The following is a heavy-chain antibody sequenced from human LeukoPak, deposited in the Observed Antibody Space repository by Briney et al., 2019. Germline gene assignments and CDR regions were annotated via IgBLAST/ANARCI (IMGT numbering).Heavy chain of an antibody. CDR1: GGSIRSSTYY. V-gene: IGHV4-39*01. J-gene: IGHJ4*02. CDR2: ISYSGST. CDR3: ARGRIQLSLVHV. D-gene: IGHD5-18*01. Sequence: SETLSLTCTVSGGSIRSSTYYWGWIRQPPGKGLVWIGSISYSGSTYYNPSLKSRITISVDTSKNQFSLRLSSVTAADTAVYYCARGRIQLSLVHVWGQGTLVTVSS.